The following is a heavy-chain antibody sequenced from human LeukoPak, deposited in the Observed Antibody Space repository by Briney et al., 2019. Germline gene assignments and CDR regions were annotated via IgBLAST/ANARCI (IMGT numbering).Heavy chain of an antibody. D-gene: IGHD5-24*01. V-gene: IGHV1-69*17. J-gene: IGHJ4*02. CDR2: IIPIFGIA. CDR1: GVTFSSYA. Sequence: SVKVSCKASGVTFSSYAISWVRQAPGQGLEWMGGIIPIFGIANYAQKVQGRVTITADKSTSTAYMELSSLRSEDTAVYYCARVAVEMATMGAYYFDYWGQGTLVTVSS. CDR3: ARVAVEMATMGAYYFDY.